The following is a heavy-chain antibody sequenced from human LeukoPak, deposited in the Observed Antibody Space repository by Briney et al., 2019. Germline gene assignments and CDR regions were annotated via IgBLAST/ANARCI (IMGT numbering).Heavy chain of an antibody. J-gene: IGHJ4*02. Sequence: PPETLSLTCAVSGYSITSGYYWAWIRQPPGQGLEWIGNIYHSGSTYYNASLKSRVTISVDTSKNQFSLKLSSVTAADTAVYYCARRYSNYFFDYWGQGTLVTVSS. CDR2: IYHSGST. CDR1: GYSITSGYY. V-gene: IGHV4-38-2*01. D-gene: IGHD4-11*01. CDR3: ARRYSNYFFDY.